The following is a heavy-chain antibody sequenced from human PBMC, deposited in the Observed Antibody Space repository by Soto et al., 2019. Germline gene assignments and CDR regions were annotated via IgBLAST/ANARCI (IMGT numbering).Heavy chain of an antibody. J-gene: IGHJ6*02. D-gene: IGHD1-26*01. V-gene: IGHV4-31*03. CDR1: GGFISSGGYY. CDR2: IYYSGST. CDR3: ASGVGATPSDV. Sequence: NPSETLSLTCTVSGGFISSGGYYWSWIRQHPGKCLEWIGYIYYSGSTYYNPSLKSRVTISVDTSKNQFSLKLSSVTAADTAVYYCASGVGATPSDVWGQGTTVTVYS.